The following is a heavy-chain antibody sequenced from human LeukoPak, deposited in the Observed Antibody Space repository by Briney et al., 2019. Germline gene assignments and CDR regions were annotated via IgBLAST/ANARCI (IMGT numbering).Heavy chain of an antibody. CDR3: ARDRPYYYGSGSQMDV. J-gene: IGHJ6*04. Sequence: PGGSLRLSCAASGFTFSDYYMSWIRQAPGKGLEWVSYMSSSGSTIYYADSVKGRFTISRDNAKNSLYLQMNSLRAEDTAVYYCARDRPYYYGSGSQMDVWGKGTTVTVSS. CDR2: MSSSGSTI. V-gene: IGHV3-11*04. D-gene: IGHD3-10*01. CDR1: GFTFSDYY.